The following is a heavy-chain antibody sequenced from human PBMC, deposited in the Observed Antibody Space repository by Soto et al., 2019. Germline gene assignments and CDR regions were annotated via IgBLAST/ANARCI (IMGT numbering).Heavy chain of an antibody. V-gene: IGHV5-10-1*01. J-gene: IGHJ5*02. Sequence: EVQLVQSGAEVKKPGESLRISCKGSGYSFTSYWISWVRQMPGKGLEWMGRIDPSDSYTNYSPSFQGHVTISADKSINTASRQGSSRRASDPAMYYCRRPHSSSSPFAPWGQGTLFTVSP. D-gene: IGHD6-13*01. CDR2: IDPSDSYT. CDR3: RRPHSSSSPFAP. CDR1: GYSFTSYW.